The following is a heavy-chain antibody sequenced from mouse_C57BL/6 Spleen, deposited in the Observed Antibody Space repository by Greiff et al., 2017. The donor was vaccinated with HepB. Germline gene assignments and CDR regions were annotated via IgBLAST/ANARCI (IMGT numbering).Heavy chain of an antibody. CDR3: TGGYYGYPFDY. CDR2: IDPETGGT. J-gene: IGHJ2*01. CDR1: GYTFTDYE. V-gene: IGHV1-15*01. Sequence: QVQLQQSGAELVRPGASVTLSCKASGYTFTDYEMHWVKQTPVHGLEWIGAIDPETGGTAYNQKFKGKAILTADKSSSTAYMELRSLTSEDSAVYYCTGGYYGYPFDYWGQGTTLTVSS. D-gene: IGHD2-2*01.